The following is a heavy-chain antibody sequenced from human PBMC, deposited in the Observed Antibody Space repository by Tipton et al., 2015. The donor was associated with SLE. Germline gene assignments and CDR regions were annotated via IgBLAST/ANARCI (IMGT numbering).Heavy chain of an antibody. J-gene: IGHJ4*02. Sequence: TLSLTCTVSGGSISSGSYYWSWIRQPPGKGLEWIGEINHSGSTNYNPSLKSRVTISVDTSKNQFSLKLSSVTAADTAVYYCARGEGYSYGLDPFDYWGQGTLVTVSP. V-gene: IGHV4-39*07. CDR1: GGSISSGSYY. CDR2: INHSGST. CDR3: ARGEGYSYGLDPFDY. D-gene: IGHD5-18*01.